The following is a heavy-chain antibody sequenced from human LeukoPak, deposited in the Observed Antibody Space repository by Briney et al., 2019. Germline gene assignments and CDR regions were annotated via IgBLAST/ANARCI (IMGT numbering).Heavy chain of an antibody. Sequence: SETLSLTCTVSGGSISYYYWNWIRQPAGKGLEWIGRIYTSGRTYYNPSLKSRVSMSVDTSKNQFSLKLTSVTAADTAVYYCAREAIPRYYMDVWGKGTTVTISS. CDR2: IYTSGRT. D-gene: IGHD2-21*01. CDR3: AREAIPRYYMDV. CDR1: GGSISYYY. J-gene: IGHJ6*03. V-gene: IGHV4-4*07.